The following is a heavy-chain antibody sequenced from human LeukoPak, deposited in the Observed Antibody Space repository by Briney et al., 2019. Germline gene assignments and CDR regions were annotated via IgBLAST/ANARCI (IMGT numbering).Heavy chain of an antibody. V-gene: IGHV3-23*01. J-gene: IGHJ3*02. CDR1: GFTFSSYA. CDR2: ISGSGSST. CDR3: ATVIPRYSGSSVGAFDI. D-gene: IGHD1-26*01. Sequence: GGSLRLSCAASGFTFSSYAMSWVRQAPGKGLEWVSGISGSGSSTYYADSVRGRFTISRDNSKNTLYLEMNSLRAVDTAVYYCATVIPRYSGSSVGAFDIWGQGTMVIVSS.